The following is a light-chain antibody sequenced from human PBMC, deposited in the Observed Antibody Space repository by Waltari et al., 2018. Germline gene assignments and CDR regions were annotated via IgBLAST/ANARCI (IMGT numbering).Light chain of an antibody. CDR1: QNVGNY. Sequence: EIVLTQSPTTLSLSLGERATLSCRASQNVGNYLAWYQKKPDQAPRLLISDASHRAAGIPDRFSGSGSGTDFTLTISSLQPEDFGVYYCQQRANWPLTFGGGTKVEIK. J-gene: IGKJ4*01. CDR3: QQRANWPLT. V-gene: IGKV3-11*01. CDR2: DAS.